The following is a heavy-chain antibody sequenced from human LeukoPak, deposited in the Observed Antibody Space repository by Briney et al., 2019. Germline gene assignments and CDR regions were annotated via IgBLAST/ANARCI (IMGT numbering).Heavy chain of an antibody. Sequence: GGSLRLSCEASGFTFSAYWMSWIRQAPGKGLEWVSYISSSGSTIYYADSVKGRFTISRDNAKNSLYLQMNSLRAEDTAVYYCARDFAPPSGWYNYYYYYMDVWGKGTTVTVSS. CDR3: ARDFAPPSGWYNYYYYYMDV. J-gene: IGHJ6*03. CDR2: ISSSGSTI. D-gene: IGHD6-19*01. V-gene: IGHV3-11*04. CDR1: GFTFSAYW.